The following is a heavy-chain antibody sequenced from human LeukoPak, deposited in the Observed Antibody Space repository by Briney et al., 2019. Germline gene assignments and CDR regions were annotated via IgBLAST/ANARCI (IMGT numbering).Heavy chain of an antibody. CDR3: AREDTRPPWDIVVVHTPFDP. V-gene: IGHV4-39*07. CDR1: GGSISSDTSH. J-gene: IGHJ5*02. D-gene: IGHD2-2*01. Sequence: PSETLSLTCTVSGGSISSDTSHWGWLRQPPGTGLEWIGSIHYTGRTYYNPSLKSRVTISVDTSKNQFSLKLSSVTAADTAVYYCAREDTRPPWDIVVVHTPFDPWGQGTLVTVSS. CDR2: IHYTGRT.